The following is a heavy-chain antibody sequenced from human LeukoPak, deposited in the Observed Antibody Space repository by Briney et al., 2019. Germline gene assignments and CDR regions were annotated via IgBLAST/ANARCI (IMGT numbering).Heavy chain of an antibody. V-gene: IGHV4-59*08. D-gene: IGHD3-9*01. J-gene: IGHJ4*02. CDR2: IYSSEST. CDR1: GGSLSSYY. Sequence: SETLSLTCTVSGGSLSSYYWSWIRQPPRKGLEWIGYIYSSESTNYNPSLQSRVTISLDTSKNQFSLKLRSVTAADTAVYYCARHSRDPFENVDYCFDCWGQGTLVTVSS. CDR3: ARHSRDPFENVDYCFDC.